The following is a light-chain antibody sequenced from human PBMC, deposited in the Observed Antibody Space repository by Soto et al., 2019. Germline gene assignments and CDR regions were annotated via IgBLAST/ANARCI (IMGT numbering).Light chain of an antibody. Sequence: SLLAKPPSVSGAPGQRVTISSTGSSSNIGAGYDVHWYQQLPGTAPKLLIYGNSNRPSGVPDRFSGSKSGTSASLAITGLQAEDEADYYCQSYDSSLSGSRVFGTGTKVTVL. V-gene: IGLV1-40*01. CDR2: GNS. CDR1: SSNIGAGYD. J-gene: IGLJ1*01. CDR3: QSYDSSLSGSRV.